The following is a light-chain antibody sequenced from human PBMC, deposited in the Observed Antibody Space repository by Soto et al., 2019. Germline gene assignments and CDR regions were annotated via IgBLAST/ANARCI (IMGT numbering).Light chain of an antibody. CDR1: QSISNY. J-gene: IGKJ2*01. CDR3: QKYKSAPHT. V-gene: IGKV1-27*01. Sequence: DIQMTQSPSSLSASVGDRVTITCRASQSISNYLAWYQQKPGKVPKLLIYAASTLHSGVPSRFSGSGSGTDFTLTISSLQPEDVATYYCQKYKSAPHTFGQGTKLEIK. CDR2: AAS.